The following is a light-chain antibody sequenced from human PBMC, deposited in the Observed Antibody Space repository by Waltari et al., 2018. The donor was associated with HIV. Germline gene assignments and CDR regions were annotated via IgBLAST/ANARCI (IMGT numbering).Light chain of an antibody. CDR1: SSDVGGYTY. CDR3: SSYTSSNTLPYV. J-gene: IGLJ1*01. CDR2: DVS. Sequence: QSALTQPASVSGSPGQSITIACTGTSSDVGGYTYISWYQQHPGKAPKLIIYDVSNRPSGVSNRCSCSKSGNTASLTISGLQAEDEAAYYCSSYTSSNTLPYVFGTGTKVTVL. V-gene: IGLV2-14*03.